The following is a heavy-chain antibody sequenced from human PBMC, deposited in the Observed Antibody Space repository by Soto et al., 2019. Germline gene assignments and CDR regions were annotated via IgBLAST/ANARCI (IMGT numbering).Heavy chain of an antibody. Sequence: QVQLVQSGAEVKKPGSSVKVSCKASGGTFSSYTISWVRQAPGQGLEWMGRIIPILGIANYAQKFQGRVTITVDKSTSTAYMELSSLRSEDTAVYYCARDRPDYYGSGSYYPDYWGQGTLVTVSS. V-gene: IGHV1-69*08. D-gene: IGHD3-10*01. CDR1: GGTFSSYT. CDR3: ARDRPDYYGSGSYYPDY. CDR2: IIPILGIA. J-gene: IGHJ4*02.